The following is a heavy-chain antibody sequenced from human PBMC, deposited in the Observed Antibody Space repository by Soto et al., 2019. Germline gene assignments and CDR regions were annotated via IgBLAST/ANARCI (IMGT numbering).Heavy chain of an antibody. V-gene: IGHV3-7*01. CDR3: SRSLDS. CDR2: INPDGSEK. CDR1: GFTFTGFA. J-gene: IGHJ4*02. Sequence: PGGSLRLSCAASGFTFTGFAVHWVRQAPGKGLEWVANINPDGSEKHYVDSVKGRFTISRDNAKNSLYLQMSSLTAEDSALYYCSRSLDSWGQGTRVTVSS.